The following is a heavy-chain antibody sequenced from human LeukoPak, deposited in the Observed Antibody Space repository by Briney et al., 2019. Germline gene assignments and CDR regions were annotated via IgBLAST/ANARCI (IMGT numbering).Heavy chain of an antibody. V-gene: IGHV1-69*13. J-gene: IGHJ4*02. CDR1: GGTFSSYA. CDR2: IIPIFGTA. CDR3: ASPRYSGYEQLDY. D-gene: IGHD5-12*01. Sequence: GASVKVSCKASGGTFSSYAISWVRQAPGQGLEWMGGIIPIFGTANYAQKFQGRVTITADESTSTAYMELSSLRSEDTAVYYCASPRYSGYEQLDYWGQGTLVTVSS.